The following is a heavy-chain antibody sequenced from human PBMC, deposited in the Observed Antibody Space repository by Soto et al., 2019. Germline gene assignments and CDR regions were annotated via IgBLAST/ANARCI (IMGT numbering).Heavy chain of an antibody. CDR2: ISGSGGST. CDR3: AKENYDILTGYHYYYYYGMDV. CDR1: WGKCVDYG. Sequence: VLSHRLRWGAAWGKCVDYGVSCVRQATRKGLEWVSAISGSGGSTYYADSVKGRFTISRDNSKNTLYLQMNSLRAEDTAVYYCAKENYDILTGYHYYYYYGMDVWGQGTTVNVSS. J-gene: IGHJ6*02. D-gene: IGHD3-9*01. V-gene: IGHV3-23*01.